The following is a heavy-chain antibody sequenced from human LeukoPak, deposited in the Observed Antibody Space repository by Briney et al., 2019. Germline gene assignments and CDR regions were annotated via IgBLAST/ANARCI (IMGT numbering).Heavy chain of an antibody. J-gene: IGHJ4*02. CDR3: ATTGGYPDY. Sequence: SETLSLTCTVSGGSISSYYWSWIRQPPGKGLEWIGYIYYSGSTNYDPSLKSRVTISVDTSKNQFSLKLSSVTAADTAVYYCATTGGYPDYWGQGTLVTVSS. D-gene: IGHD1-14*01. CDR1: GGSISSYY. CDR2: IYYSGST. V-gene: IGHV4-59*01.